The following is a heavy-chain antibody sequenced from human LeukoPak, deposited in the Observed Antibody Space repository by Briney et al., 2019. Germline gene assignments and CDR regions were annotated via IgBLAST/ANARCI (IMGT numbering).Heavy chain of an antibody. CDR3: AKSHSSAGQSLYHLLKDG. CDR2: IYYSGST. V-gene: IGHV4-39*01. Sequence: SETLSLTCTVSGGSISSSSYYWGWIRQPPGKGLEWIGSIYYSGSTYYNPSLKSRVTISVDTSKNQFSLKLSSVTAADTAVYYCAKSHSSAGQSLYHLLKDGWGKRNTVTVSS. D-gene: IGHD3-16*02. J-gene: IGHJ6*01. CDR1: GGSISSSSYY.